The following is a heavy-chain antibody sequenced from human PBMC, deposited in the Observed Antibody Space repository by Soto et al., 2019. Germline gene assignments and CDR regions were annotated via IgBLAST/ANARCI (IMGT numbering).Heavy chain of an antibody. V-gene: IGHV4-39*01. CDR3: ARHLYSSSSERLDWFDP. J-gene: IGHJ5*02. CDR1: GGSISSSSYY. CDR2: IYYSGST. D-gene: IGHD6-6*01. Sequence: QLQLQESGPGLVKPSETLSLTCTVSGGSISSSSYYWGWIRQPPGKGLGWIGSIYYSGSTYYNPSLKSRVTISVDTSKNQFSLKLSSVTAADTAVYYCARHLYSSSSERLDWFDPWGQGTLVTVSS.